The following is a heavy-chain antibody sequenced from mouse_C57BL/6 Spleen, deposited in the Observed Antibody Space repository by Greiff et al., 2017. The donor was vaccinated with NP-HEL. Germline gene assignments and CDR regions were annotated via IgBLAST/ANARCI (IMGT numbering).Heavy chain of an antibody. V-gene: IGHV1-78*01. CDR2: IYPSDGST. CDR3: ARRNYYRYIDV. J-gene: IGHJ1*03. CDR1: GFTFTDHT. D-gene: IGHD1-1*01. Sequence: QVQLQQSDAGLVKPGPSVKISCKVSGFTFTDHTIHWMSQRPEQGLDWIGYIYPSDGSTKYNGKFTGKATLTADKYTITAYMQLNSLTSEASAVYFCARRNYYRYIDVWGTGTTVTVSS.